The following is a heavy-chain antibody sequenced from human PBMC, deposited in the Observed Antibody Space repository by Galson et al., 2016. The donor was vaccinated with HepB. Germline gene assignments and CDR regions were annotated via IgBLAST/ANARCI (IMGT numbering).Heavy chain of an antibody. CDR3: AGDSGGYTFGRFDY. J-gene: IGHJ4*02. CDR1: GGSFSSYA. V-gene: IGHV1-69*13. CDR2: IIPLFGTT. Sequence: SVKVSCKASGGSFSSYAVSWVRQAPGQGLEYLGGIIPLFGTTKYAQKFQGRVTMTVDESTGTVFLEVSSLRFEDTAVYYCAGDSGGYTFGRFDYWGQGTLVTVSS. D-gene: IGHD5-18*01.